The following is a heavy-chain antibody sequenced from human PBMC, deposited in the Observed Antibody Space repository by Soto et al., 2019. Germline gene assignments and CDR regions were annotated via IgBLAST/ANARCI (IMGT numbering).Heavy chain of an antibody. CDR3: VRGALVSRPGANYYGLGV. J-gene: IGHJ6*02. Sequence: ASVKVSCKASGGTFSSYAISWVRQAPGQGLEWMGGIIPIFGTANYAQKFQGRVTITADESTSTAYMELSSLRSEDTAVYYCVRGALVSRPGANYYGLGVWGQGTTVTVSS. CDR1: GGTFSSYA. V-gene: IGHV1-69*13. D-gene: IGHD6-6*01. CDR2: IIPIFGTA.